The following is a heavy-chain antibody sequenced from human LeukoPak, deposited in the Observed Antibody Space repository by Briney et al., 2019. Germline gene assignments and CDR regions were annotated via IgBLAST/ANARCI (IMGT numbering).Heavy chain of an antibody. D-gene: IGHD3-22*01. CDR3: ARFGYYYDSSGYRAFDI. CDR2: IRYDGSNK. CDR1: GFTFSSYG. J-gene: IGHJ3*02. V-gene: IGHV3-30*02. Sequence: PGGSLRLSCAASGFTFSSYGMHWVRQAPGKGLEWVAFIRYDGSNKYYADSVKGRFTISRDNSKNTLYLQMNSLRAEDTAVYYCARFGYYYDSSGYRAFDIWGQGTMVTVSS.